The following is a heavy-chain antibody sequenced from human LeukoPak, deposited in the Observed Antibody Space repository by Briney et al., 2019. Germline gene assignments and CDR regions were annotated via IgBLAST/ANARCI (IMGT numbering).Heavy chain of an antibody. CDR1: GFTFRTYA. J-gene: IGHJ3*02. CDR2: ISGSGGST. V-gene: IGHV3-23*01. CDR3: ARVAYGNVFDI. D-gene: IGHD4-17*01. Sequence: GGSLRLSCAASGFTFRTYAMTWVRQAPGKGLEWVSAISGSGGSTYYADSMKGRFTISRDNAMNTLHLQMNSLRAEDTAVYYCARVAYGNVFDIWGQGTMVTVSS.